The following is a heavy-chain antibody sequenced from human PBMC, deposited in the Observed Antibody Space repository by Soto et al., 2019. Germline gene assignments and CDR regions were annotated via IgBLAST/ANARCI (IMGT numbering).Heavy chain of an antibody. CDR2: IYNNGST. Sequence: PSETLSLTCTVSGGSISSSSWSWIRQPPGRGLEWIGYIYNNGSTNYNPSLKSRVTISVDTSKNQFSLKLSSVTAADTAVYYCASSPPNADGYNDYWGQGTLVTVSS. D-gene: IGHD5-12*01. CDR3: ASSPPNADGYNDY. V-gene: IGHV4-59*12. CDR1: GGSISSSS. J-gene: IGHJ4*02.